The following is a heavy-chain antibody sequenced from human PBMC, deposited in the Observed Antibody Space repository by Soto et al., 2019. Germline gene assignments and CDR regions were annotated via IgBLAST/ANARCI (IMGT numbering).Heavy chain of an antibody. CDR3: ARRILRSSWYTSWFDP. J-gene: IGHJ5*02. V-gene: IGHV4-39*01. CDR2: IYYSGTT. CDR1: GGSISSRRYY. D-gene: IGHD6-13*01. Sequence: QLQLQASGPGLVKPSETLSLTCTVSGGSISSRRYYWGWIRQPPGKGLEWIGCIYYSGTTYYNPSLKSRVTISVDTSKNQCSLKLSSVTAADTAVYYCARRILRSSWYTSWFDPWCQGTLVTVSS.